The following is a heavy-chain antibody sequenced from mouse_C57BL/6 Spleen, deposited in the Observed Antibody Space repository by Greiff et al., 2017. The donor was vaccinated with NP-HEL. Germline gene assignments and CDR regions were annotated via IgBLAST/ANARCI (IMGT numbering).Heavy chain of an antibody. V-gene: IGHV1-15*01. D-gene: IGHD4-1*01. Sequence: QVQLQQPGAELVRPGASVTLSCKASGYTFTDYEMHWVKQTPVHGLEWIGAIDPETGGTAYNQKFKGKAILTADKSSSTAYMELRSLTSEDSAVYYCTSGTSRYFDVWGTGTTVTVSS. CDR2: IDPETGGT. J-gene: IGHJ1*03. CDR3: TSGTSRYFDV. CDR1: GYTFTDYE.